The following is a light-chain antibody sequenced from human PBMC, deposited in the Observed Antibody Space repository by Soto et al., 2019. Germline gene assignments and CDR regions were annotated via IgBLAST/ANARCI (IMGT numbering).Light chain of an antibody. CDR3: QQYYSYPYT. CDR2: AAS. CDR1: QGISNY. Sequence: AIRMTQSPSSLSASPGDRVTITCRASQGISNYLAWYQQKPGRAPKLLIYAASTLQSGVPSRFSGSGSGTDFTLTISCLQSEDFATYYCQQYYSYPYTFGQGTRLEIK. J-gene: IGKJ5*01. V-gene: IGKV1-8*01.